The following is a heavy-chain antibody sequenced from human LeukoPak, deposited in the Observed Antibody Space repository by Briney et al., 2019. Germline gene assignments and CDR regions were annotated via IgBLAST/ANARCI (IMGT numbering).Heavy chain of an antibody. V-gene: IGHV3-64D*06. J-gene: IGHJ4*02. CDR3: VRETIRGASPWVFEY. CDR2: ISGNGGST. CDR1: GFTFSNYA. D-gene: IGHD3-10*01. Sequence: TGGSLRLSCAASGFTFSNYAMHWVRQAPGKGLEYVTAISGNGGSTYYADSVKRRFTISRDNSRNTLYLQMGRLRSEDTAVYYCVRETIRGASPWVFEYWGQGTLVAASS.